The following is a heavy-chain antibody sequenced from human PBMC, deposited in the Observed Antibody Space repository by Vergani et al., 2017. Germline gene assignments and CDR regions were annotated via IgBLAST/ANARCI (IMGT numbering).Heavy chain of an antibody. CDR3: ARGRRWRQSPGLIGY. Sequence: EVQLVQSGAEVKKPGESLKISCNGSGYSFTSYWIGWVRQMPGKGLEWMGIIYPGDSDTRYSPSFQGQVTISAVKSISTAYLQWSSLKASDTAIYYCARGRRWRQSPGLIGYWGQGTLVTVSS. J-gene: IGHJ4*02. CDR1: GYSFTSYW. CDR2: IYPGDSDT. V-gene: IGHV5-51*01. D-gene: IGHD5-24*01.